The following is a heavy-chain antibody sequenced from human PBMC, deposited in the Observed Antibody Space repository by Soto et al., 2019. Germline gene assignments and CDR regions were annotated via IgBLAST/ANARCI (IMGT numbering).Heavy chain of an antibody. CDR3: ARGAVREYLCELGSGYSWFDP. CDR2: INHSGST. D-gene: IGHD1-26*01. Sequence: SETLYLTCAVYGGSLSGYYWSWIRQPPGKGLEWIGEINHSGSTNYNPSLKSRVTISVDTSKNQFSLKLSSVTAADTAVYYCARGAVREYLCELGSGYSWFDPCGQGTLVTVSS. J-gene: IGHJ5*02. V-gene: IGHV4-34*01. CDR1: GGSLSGYY.